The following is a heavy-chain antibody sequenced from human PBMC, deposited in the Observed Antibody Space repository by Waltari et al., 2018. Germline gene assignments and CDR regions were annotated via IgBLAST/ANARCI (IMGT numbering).Heavy chain of an antibody. V-gene: IGHV4-59*01. J-gene: IGHJ4*02. Sequence: QVQLQESGPGLVKPSETLSRTCTVSGASITTYYYSWIRQSPGKGLQWIGSMYYTGTAYYNPSLKSRVTISLDTSKNQFSLSLTSVTTADTAVYYCARDYPAAHVFDYWGQGTVVAVSS. CDR3: ARDYPAAHVFDY. D-gene: IGHD2-15*01. CDR1: GASITTYY. CDR2: MYYTGTA.